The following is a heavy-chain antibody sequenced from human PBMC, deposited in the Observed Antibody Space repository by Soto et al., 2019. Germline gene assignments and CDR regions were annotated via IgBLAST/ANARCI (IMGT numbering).Heavy chain of an antibody. J-gene: IGHJ4*02. CDR3: ARGADSGSSGGGFDY. Sequence: VKVSCKASGGTFSSYAISWVRQAPGQGLEWMGGIIPIFGTANYAQKFQGRVTITADKSTSTACMELSSLRSEDTAVYYCARGADSGSSGGGFDYWGQGTLVTVSS. CDR2: IIPIFGTA. D-gene: IGHD1-26*01. CDR1: GGTFSSYA. V-gene: IGHV1-69*06.